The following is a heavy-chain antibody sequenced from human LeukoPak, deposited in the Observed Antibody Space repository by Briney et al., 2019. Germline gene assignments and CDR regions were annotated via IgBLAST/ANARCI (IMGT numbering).Heavy chain of an antibody. CDR3: ARVDYGDFVFDY. Sequence: SETLSLTCTVSGGSISSGDYYWSWIRQPPGKGLEWIGYIYYSGRTYYNPTLKSRITISVDTSKNQFSLKLSSVTAADTAVYYCARVDYGDFVFDYWGQGTLVTVSS. CDR2: IYYSGRT. D-gene: IGHD4-17*01. CDR1: GGSISSGDYY. J-gene: IGHJ4*02. V-gene: IGHV4-30-4*01.